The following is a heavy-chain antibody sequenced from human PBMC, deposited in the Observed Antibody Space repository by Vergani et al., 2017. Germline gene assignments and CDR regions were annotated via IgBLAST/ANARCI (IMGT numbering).Heavy chain of an antibody. D-gene: IGHD6-13*01. J-gene: IGHJ4*02. V-gene: IGHV3-21*04. CDR3: ARGMAAAGNFDY. CDR1: GFTFSSYS. Sequence: EVQLVESGGGLVKPGGSLRLSCAASGFTFSSYSMNWVRQAPGKGLEWVSSISSSSSYIYYADSVKGRFTISRDNAQNSLYLQMNSLRAEDTAVYYCARGMAAAGNFDYWGQGTLVTVSS. CDR2: ISSSSSYI.